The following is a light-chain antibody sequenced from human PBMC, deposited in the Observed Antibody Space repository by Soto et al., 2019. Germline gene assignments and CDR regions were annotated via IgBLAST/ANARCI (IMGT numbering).Light chain of an antibody. CDR1: QSVSSS. CDR3: QQYNNWPPYT. CDR2: GAS. V-gene: IGKV3-15*01. J-gene: IGKJ2*01. Sequence: EIVMTQSPGTLSVSPGERATLSCRASQSVSSSLARYQQRPGQAPRLLIYGASTRATGVPARFSGSGSGTECTLTITSLQSEDFAVYYCQQYNNWPPYTFGQGTKLQIK.